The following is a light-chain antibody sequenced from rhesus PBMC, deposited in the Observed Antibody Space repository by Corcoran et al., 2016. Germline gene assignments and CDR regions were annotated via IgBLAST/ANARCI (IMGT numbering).Light chain of an antibody. J-gene: IGKJ4*01. V-gene: IGKV2-104*02. CDR3: MQALEFPLT. CDR1: QSLLDSEDGNTY. CDR2: EVS. Sequence: DIVMTQTPLSLPVTPGEPASISCRSSQSLLDSEDGNTYLDWYLQKPGQSPQLLIYEVSKRPSGVPERFSGSGSETDCTLKISRVEAEDVGVYYCMQALEFPLTFGGGTKVEIK.